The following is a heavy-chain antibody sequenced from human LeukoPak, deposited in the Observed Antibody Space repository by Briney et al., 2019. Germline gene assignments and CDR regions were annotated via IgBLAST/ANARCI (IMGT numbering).Heavy chain of an antibody. Sequence: ASVKVSCKASGYTFTSHYMHWVRQAPGQGLEWVGYINPNGGGTTYAQKFQGRVTMTRDTPTSTVYMELSSLRSEDTAVYYCARDSGYSSSRYATWGQGTLVTVSS. D-gene: IGHD6-13*01. CDR1: GYTFTSHY. CDR3: ARDSGYSSSRYAT. CDR2: INPNGGGT. V-gene: IGHV1-46*01. J-gene: IGHJ5*02.